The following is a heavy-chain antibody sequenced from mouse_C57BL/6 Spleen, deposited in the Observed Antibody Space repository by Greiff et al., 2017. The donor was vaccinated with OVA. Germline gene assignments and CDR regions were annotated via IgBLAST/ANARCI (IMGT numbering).Heavy chain of an antibody. V-gene: IGHV5-9*01. D-gene: IGHD2-1*01. Sequence: EVQRVESGGGLVKPGGSLKLSCAASGFTFSSYTMSWVRQTPEKRLEWVATISGGGGNTYYPDSVKGRFTISRDNAKNTLYLQMSSLRSEDTALYYCARQDYGNYGGYFDVWGTGTTVTVSS. CDR1: GFTFSSYT. CDR3: ARQDYGNYGGYFDV. J-gene: IGHJ1*03. CDR2: ISGGGGNT.